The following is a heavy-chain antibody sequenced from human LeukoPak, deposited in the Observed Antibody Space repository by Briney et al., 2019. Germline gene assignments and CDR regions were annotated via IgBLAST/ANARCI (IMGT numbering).Heavy chain of an antibody. V-gene: IGHV4-39*01. Sequence: SETLSLTCTVSGGSISSSSYYWGWIRQPPGKGLEWIGNIYYDGSTNYNPSLKSRVTISVDTSKNQFSLKLSSVTAADTAVYYCARHELYDSSIEWGQGTLVTVSS. D-gene: IGHD3-22*01. J-gene: IGHJ4*02. CDR2: IYYDGST. CDR1: GGSISSSSYY. CDR3: ARHELYDSSIE.